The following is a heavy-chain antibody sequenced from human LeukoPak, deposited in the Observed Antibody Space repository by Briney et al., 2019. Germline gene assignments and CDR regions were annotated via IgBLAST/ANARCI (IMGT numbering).Heavy chain of an antibody. D-gene: IGHD3-22*01. CDR3: ARGVDYYDSSGPDPNFDY. J-gene: IGHJ4*02. Sequence: GASVEVSCKASGYTFTSYYMHWVRQAPGQGLEWMGIINPSGGSTSYAQKFQGRVTMTRDTSTSTVYMELSSLRSEDTAVYYCARGVDYYDSSGPDPNFDYWGQGTLVTVSS. CDR2: INPSGGST. CDR1: GYTFTSYY. V-gene: IGHV1-46*01.